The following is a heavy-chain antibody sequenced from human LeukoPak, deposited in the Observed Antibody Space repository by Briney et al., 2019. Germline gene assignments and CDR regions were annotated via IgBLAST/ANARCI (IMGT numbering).Heavy chain of an antibody. D-gene: IGHD2-21*02. CDR3: ANTQDSTVVTLIDY. CDR1: GFTFSDYY. V-gene: IGHV3-11*01. Sequence: GGSLRLSCAASGFTFSDYYMSWIRQAPGKGLEWVSYISSSGSTIYYADSVKGRFTISRDNAKNSLYLQMNSLRAEDTAVYYCANTQDSTVVTLIDYWGQGTLVTVSS. CDR2: ISSSGSTI. J-gene: IGHJ4*02.